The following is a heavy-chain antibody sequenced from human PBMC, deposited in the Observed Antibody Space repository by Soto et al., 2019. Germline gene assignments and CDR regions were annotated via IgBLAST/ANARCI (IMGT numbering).Heavy chain of an antibody. Sequence: ASVKVSCKASGYTFTSYGISWVRQAPGQGLEWMGWISAYNGNTNYAQKLQGRVTMTTDTSTSTAYMELRSLRSDDTAVYYCERDLIAAAGDNLFDPWGQGTLVTVYS. V-gene: IGHV1-18*01. CDR3: ERDLIAAAGDNLFDP. CDR2: ISAYNGNT. D-gene: IGHD6-13*01. CDR1: GYTFTSYG. J-gene: IGHJ5*02.